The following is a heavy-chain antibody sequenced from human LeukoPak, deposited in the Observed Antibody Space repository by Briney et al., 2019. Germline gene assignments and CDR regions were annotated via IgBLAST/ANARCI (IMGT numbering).Heavy chain of an antibody. CDR1: GFTFSYYG. D-gene: IGHD1-26*01. Sequence: PGGSLRLSCAASGFTFSYYGMHWVRQAPGKGLEWVAFIRYDESKKFSGDSVKGRFTISRDNSKNTLYLQMNSLRTEDTAVYYCAKSHLPNAYSGTYYCDYWGQRTLVTVSS. CDR2: IRYDESKK. CDR3: AKSHLPNAYSGTYYCDY. V-gene: IGHV3-30*02. J-gene: IGHJ4*02.